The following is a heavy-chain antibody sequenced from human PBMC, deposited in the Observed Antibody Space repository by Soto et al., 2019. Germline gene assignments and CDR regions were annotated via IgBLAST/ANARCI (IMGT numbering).Heavy chain of an antibody. CDR2: ISYDGSNK. V-gene: IGHV3-30-3*01. CDR1: GFTFSSYA. CDR3: ARDTKAAAPFDY. J-gene: IGHJ4*02. Sequence: QVQLVESGGGVVQPGRSLRLSCAASGFTFSSYAMHWVRQAPGKGLEWVAVISYDGSNKYYADSVKGRFTISRDNSKNTLYLQMNSLRAEDTAVYYCARDTKAAAPFDYWGQGTLVTVSS. D-gene: IGHD2-15*01.